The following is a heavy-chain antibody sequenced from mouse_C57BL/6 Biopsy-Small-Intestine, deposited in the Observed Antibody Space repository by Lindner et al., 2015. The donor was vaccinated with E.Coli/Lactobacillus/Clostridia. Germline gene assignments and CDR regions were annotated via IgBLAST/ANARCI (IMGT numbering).Heavy chain of an antibody. D-gene: IGHD1-1*01. Sequence: VQLQESGPGLVAPSHEPVHHMHCLRFSLTSYGVSWVRQPPGKGLEWLGVIWGDGSTNYHSALISRLSISKDNSKSQVFLKLNSLQTDDTATYYCAKDRGYYGSSYPFAYWGQGTLVTVSA. CDR3: AKDRGYYGSSYPFAY. V-gene: IGHV2-3*01. CDR1: FSLTSYG. J-gene: IGHJ3*01. CDR2: IWGDGST.